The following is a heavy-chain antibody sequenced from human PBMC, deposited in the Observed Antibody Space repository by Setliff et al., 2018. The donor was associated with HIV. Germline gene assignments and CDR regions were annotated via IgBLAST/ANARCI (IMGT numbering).Heavy chain of an antibody. J-gene: IGHJ6*03. CDR2: IKQDGSEK. D-gene: IGHD3-3*01. CDR1: GFTFSSYW. Sequence: LRLSCAASGFTFSSYWMSWVRQAPGKGLEWVANIKQDGSEKYYVDSVKGRFTISRDNAKNSLYLQMNSLRAEDTAVYYCARQFTYYDFWSGYHSDYYMDVWGKGTTVTSP. V-gene: IGHV3-7*01. CDR3: ARQFTYYDFWSGYHSDYYMDV.